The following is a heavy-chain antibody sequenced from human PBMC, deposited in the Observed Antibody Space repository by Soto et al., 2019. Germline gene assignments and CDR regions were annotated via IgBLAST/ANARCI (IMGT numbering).Heavy chain of an antibody. V-gene: IGHV3-23*01. CDR2: ISGSGGSS. D-gene: IGHD3-16*01. CDR3: AKVLQLFRIGVDY. Sequence: GGSLRLSCAASGFTFSSNAMSWVRQAPGKGLEWVSVISGSGGSSYYADSVKGRFTISRDNSKNTLYLQMNSLRAEDTAVYYCAKVLQLFRIGVDYWGQGTLVTVSS. J-gene: IGHJ4*02. CDR1: GFTFSSNA.